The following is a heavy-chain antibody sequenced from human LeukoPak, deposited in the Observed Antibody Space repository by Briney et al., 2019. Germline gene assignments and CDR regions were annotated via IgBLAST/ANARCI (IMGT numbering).Heavy chain of an antibody. D-gene: IGHD6-6*01. CDR3: VRSLGSSSADS. V-gene: IGHV3-7*01. J-gene: IGHJ4*02. CDR1: GFTFSHSW. CDR2: IKQDGSEK. Sequence: PGGSLRLSCAASGFTFSHSWMSWVRQAPGKGLEWVANIKQDGSEKYYVHSVEGRFTISRDNAKNSLSLQMNSLRGKDTAVYYCVRSLGSSSADSWGQGTLVTVSS.